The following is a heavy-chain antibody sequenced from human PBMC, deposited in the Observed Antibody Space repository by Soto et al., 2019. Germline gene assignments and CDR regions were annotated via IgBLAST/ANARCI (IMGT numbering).Heavy chain of an antibody. Sequence: SVKVSCKASGGTFSSYAISWVRQAPGQGLEWMGGIIPIFGTANYAQKFQGRVTITADESTSTAYMELSSLRSEDTAVYYCARYPLRGYSYGFYYYGMDVWGQGTTVTVSS. J-gene: IGHJ6*02. CDR2: IIPIFGTA. V-gene: IGHV1-69*13. CDR3: ARYPLRGYSYGFYYYGMDV. D-gene: IGHD5-18*01. CDR1: GGTFSSYA.